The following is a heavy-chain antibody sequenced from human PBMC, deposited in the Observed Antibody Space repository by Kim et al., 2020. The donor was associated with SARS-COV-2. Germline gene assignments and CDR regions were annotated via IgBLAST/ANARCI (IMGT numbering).Heavy chain of an antibody. Sequence: ASVKVSCKASGYTLSSYYMHWVRQAPGQGLEWMGIINPSGGSTSYAEKFQGRVTMARDTSTSTVYMELSSLRSEDTAVYYCARTLYDILTGSRIFNLGFDPWGQGTLVTVSS. J-gene: IGHJ5*02. V-gene: IGHV1-46*01. CDR2: INPSGGST. D-gene: IGHD3-9*01. CDR1: GYTLSSYY. CDR3: ARTLYDILTGSRIFNLGFDP.